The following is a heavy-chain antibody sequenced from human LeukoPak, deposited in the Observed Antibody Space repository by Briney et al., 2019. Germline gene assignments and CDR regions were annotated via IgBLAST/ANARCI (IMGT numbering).Heavy chain of an antibody. V-gene: IGHV1-69*04. CDR3: ARDDGDYYDSSGYCVY. D-gene: IGHD3-22*01. Sequence: SVTVSCKASGGTFSSYAISWVRQAPGQGLEWMGRIIPILGIANYAQKFQGRVTITADKSTSTAYMELSSLRSEDTAVYYCARDDGDYYDSSGYCVYWGQGTLVTVSS. J-gene: IGHJ4*02. CDR2: IIPILGIA. CDR1: GGTFSSYA.